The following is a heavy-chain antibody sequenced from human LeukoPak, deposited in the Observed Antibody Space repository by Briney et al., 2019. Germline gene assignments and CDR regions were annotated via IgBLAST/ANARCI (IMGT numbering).Heavy chain of an antibody. CDR3: ARDESVTGPTTFDY. V-gene: IGHV3-74*01. Sequence: GGSLRLSCAASGFTFRRYWMHWVRQAPGKGPVWVSRINTDGSDTIYADSVKGRFTISRDNAKNTLFLQMNSLRAEDTAVYYCARDESVTGPTTFDYWGQGTLVTVSS. D-gene: IGHD6-19*01. CDR1: GFTFRRYW. J-gene: IGHJ4*02. CDR2: INTDGSDT.